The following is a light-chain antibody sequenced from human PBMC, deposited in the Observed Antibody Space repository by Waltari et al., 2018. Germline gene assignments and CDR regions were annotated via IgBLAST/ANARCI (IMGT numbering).Light chain of an antibody. CDR2: FAS. J-gene: IGKJ5*01. CDR1: QSLQHRNGYNY. CDR3: MQSLQNSGT. V-gene: IGKV2-28*01. Sequence: ILINQSPVFLSFIPREPGSISCTSSQSLQHRNGYNYLDWYLQKPGLSPQLLIYFASYRPSGVPDRFSGSGSVTDFTLRISRVEAEDVGVYYCMQSLQNSGTFGQGTRLEIK.